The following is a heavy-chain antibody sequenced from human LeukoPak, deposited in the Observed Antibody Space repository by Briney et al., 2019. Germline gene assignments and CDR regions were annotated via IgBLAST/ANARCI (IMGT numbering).Heavy chain of an antibody. Sequence: SETLSLTCAVSGYSISSGYYWGWIRQPPGKGLEWIGSIYHSGSAYYNPSLKSRVTISVDTSKNQFSLKLSSVTAADAAVYYCARAQTISIVVVPTAIDYWGQGTLVTVSS. J-gene: IGHJ4*02. CDR2: IYHSGSA. CDR1: GYSISSGYY. V-gene: IGHV4-38-2*01. D-gene: IGHD2-2*01. CDR3: ARAQTISIVVVPTAIDY.